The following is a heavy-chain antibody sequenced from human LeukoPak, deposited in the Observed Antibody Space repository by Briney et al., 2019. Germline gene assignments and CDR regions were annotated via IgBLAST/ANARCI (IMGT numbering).Heavy chain of an antibody. CDR2: IKQDGSEK. Sequence: PGGTLRLSRAASGFTFSSYWMSWVRQAPGKELEWVANIKQDGSEKYYVDSVKGRFTNSRDNAKNSLYLQMNNLRAEDTAVYYCANIRGTAGTYSYSGMDVWGQGSTVTVSS. CDR1: GFTFSSYW. J-gene: IGHJ6*02. D-gene: IGHD3-10*01. CDR3: ANIRGTAGTYSYSGMDV. V-gene: IGHV3-7*05.